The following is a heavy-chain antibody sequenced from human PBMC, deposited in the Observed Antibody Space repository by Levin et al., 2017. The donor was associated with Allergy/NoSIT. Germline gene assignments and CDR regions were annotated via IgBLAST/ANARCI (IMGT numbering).Heavy chain of an antibody. Sequence: GSGPTLVKPTQTLTLTCTFSGFSLTTDGVGVGWIRQPPGKALEWLALIYWDDDKRYSPSLKSRLTITKDTSKNQVVLTMTNMDPMDTATYYCAHQETDFWSGYYAHYYFDNWGQGTLVTVSS. D-gene: IGHD3-3*01. CDR2: IYWDDDK. CDR3: AHQETDFWSGYYAHYYFDN. CDR1: GFSLTTDGVG. J-gene: IGHJ4*02. V-gene: IGHV2-5*02.